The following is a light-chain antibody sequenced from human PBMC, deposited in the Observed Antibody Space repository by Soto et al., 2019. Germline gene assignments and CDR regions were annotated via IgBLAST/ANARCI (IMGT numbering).Light chain of an antibody. V-gene: IGLV2-11*01. CDR1: SSDVGGYNY. CDR3: CSYAGSYVV. Sequence: QSVLTQPASVSGSPGQSITISCTGTSSDVGGYNYVSWYQHHPGKAPKLMIYDVSKRPSGVPDRFSGSKSGNTASLTISGLQAEDEADYYCCSYAGSYVVFGGGTKLTVL. J-gene: IGLJ2*01. CDR2: DVS.